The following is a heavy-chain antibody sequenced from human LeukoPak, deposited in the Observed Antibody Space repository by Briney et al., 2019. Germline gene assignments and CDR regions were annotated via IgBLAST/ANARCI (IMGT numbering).Heavy chain of an antibody. CDR2: IYSGGST. Sequence: GGSLRLSCAASGFTFSSYAMSWVRQAPGKGLEWVSVIYSGGSTYYADSVKGRFTISRDNSKNKLYLQMNSLRAEDTAVYYCASRHIAAAGTLFPEDYWGQGTLVTVSS. V-gene: IGHV3-66*01. D-gene: IGHD6-13*01. CDR3: ASRHIAAAGTLFPEDY. CDR1: GFTFSSYA. J-gene: IGHJ4*02.